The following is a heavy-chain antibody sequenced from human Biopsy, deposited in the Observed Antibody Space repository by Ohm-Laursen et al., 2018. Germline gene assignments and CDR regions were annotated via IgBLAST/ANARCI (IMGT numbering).Heavy chain of an antibody. CDR3: ARDGAGSYHDY. CDR2: ISGSGATP. V-gene: IGHV3-23*01. Sequence: SLRLSCAASGFTFSNYAMSWVRQAPGKGLEWLSTISGSGATPYYADSVKGRFTISRDNSKNTLYLQMNSLTVEDTAAYYCARDGAGSYHDYWGQGTLVTASS. CDR1: GFTFSNYA. J-gene: IGHJ4*02. D-gene: IGHD3-10*01.